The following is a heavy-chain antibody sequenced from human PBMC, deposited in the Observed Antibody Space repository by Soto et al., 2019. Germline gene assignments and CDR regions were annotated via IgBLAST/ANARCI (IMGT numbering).Heavy chain of an antibody. Sequence: GGSLRLSCVASGFSFSTYWMSWVRQVPGTGLEWVANIKADGSETHYVDSVRGRFTISRDNAKTSLYLQVNSLRAEDTAVYYCAKGGHIDFGGQGTLVTVSS. D-gene: IGHD3-16*01. V-gene: IGHV3-7*03. CDR2: IKADGSET. CDR3: AKGGHIDF. J-gene: IGHJ4*02. CDR1: GFSFSTYW.